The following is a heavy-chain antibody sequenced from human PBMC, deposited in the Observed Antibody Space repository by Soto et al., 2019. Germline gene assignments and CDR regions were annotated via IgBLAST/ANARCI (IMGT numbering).Heavy chain of an antibody. V-gene: IGHV3-23*01. CDR2: LPTTDDTT. J-gene: IGHJ5*02. Sequence: EVQLFESGGGLVEPGESLGLPVEALGLFFKDFPLSWVVRPPGKGWKGVSLLPTTDDTTYPADSVRGGFTISRDNSANTLFLQMSSLRGDDTATYYCTKGDSSGYFDPSAGYSTPDHWGQGTLVTVSS. CDR1: GLFFKDFP. D-gene: IGHD2-15*01. CDR3: TKGDSSGYFDPSAGYSTPDH.